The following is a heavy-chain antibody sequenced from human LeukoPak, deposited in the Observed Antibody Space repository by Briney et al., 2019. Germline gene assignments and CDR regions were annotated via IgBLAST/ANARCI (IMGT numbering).Heavy chain of an antibody. CDR2: ISTGSSST. CDR1: GFTFSDYY. D-gene: IGHD3-22*01. CDR3: ARDFIHRSGEAGY. V-gene: IGHV3-11*05. Sequence: GGSLRLSRAASGFTFSDYYMSWIRQAPGKGLEWVSYISTGSSSTKYADPVRGRFTISRDNAKNSLYLQMNSLRAEDTAVYYCARDFIHRSGEAGYWGQGTLVTVSS. J-gene: IGHJ4*02.